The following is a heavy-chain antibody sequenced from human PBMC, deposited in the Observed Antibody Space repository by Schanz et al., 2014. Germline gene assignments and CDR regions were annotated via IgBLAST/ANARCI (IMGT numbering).Heavy chain of an antibody. CDR3: AKDIADTSGKDDY. V-gene: IGHV3-23*01. CDR1: GFTFSSYA. J-gene: IGHJ4*02. Sequence: EVQLLESGGGLVQPGGSLRLSCAASGFTFSSYAMSWVRQAPGKGLEWVSAISGSGGSTYYADSVKGRFTISRDNSKNTLFLQMNSLRVEDSAIDYCAKDIADTSGKDDYWGQGTLVTVSS. D-gene: IGHD3-22*01. CDR2: ISGSGGST.